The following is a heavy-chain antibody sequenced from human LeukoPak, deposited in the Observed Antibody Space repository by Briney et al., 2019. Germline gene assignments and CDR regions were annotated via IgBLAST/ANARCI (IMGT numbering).Heavy chain of an antibody. CDR1: GFTFSSYS. Sequence: GGSLRLSCAASGFTFSSYSMKWARHAPGKGLEWVTSISSSSSYIYYADSVKGRFTISRDNAKISLYLQMNSLRAEDTAVCYCASWPIYYYYDRSGYDYWGQGTLVTVSS. V-gene: IGHV3-21*01. CDR3: ASWPIYYYYDRSGYDY. D-gene: IGHD3-22*01. CDR2: ISSSSSYI. J-gene: IGHJ4*02.